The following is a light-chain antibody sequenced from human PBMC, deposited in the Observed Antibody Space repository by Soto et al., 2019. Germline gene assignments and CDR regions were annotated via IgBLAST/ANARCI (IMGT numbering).Light chain of an antibody. CDR1: QSVTSD. J-gene: IGKJ4*01. CDR2: GVS. V-gene: IGKV3-15*01. Sequence: EIVMTQSPATLSVSPGERASLSCRASQSVTSDLAWYPQKPGHAPMLLIYGVSTRATGIPARFSGSGSGTEFTLTLSSLQSEDFSVYYCQQYNKWPLTFGGGTKVEIE. CDR3: QQYNKWPLT.